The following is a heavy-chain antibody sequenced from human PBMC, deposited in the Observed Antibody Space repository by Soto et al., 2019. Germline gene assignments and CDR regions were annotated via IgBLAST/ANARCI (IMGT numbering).Heavy chain of an antibody. CDR3: ARAVERHLPTREWFDP. V-gene: IGHV6-1*01. D-gene: IGHD6-19*01. Sequence: PSQTLSLTCAISGDSVSSNSAAWNWIRQSPSRGLEWLGRTYYRSKWYNDYAVSVKSRITINPDTSKNQFSLQLNSVTPEDTAVYYCARAVERHLPTREWFDPWGQGTLVTVSS. CDR2: TYYRSKWYN. J-gene: IGHJ5*02. CDR1: GDSVSSNSAA.